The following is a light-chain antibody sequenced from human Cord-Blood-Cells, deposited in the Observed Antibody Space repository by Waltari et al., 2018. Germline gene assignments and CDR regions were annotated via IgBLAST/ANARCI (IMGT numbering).Light chain of an antibody. Sequence: QSVLTQPPSVSGAPGQRVTISCTGSSPNIGAGYDVHWYQQLPGTAPKLLIYGNSNRPSGVPDRFSGSKSGTSAFLAITGLQAEDEADYYCQSYDSSLSGYVFGTGTKVTVL. CDR3: QSYDSSLSGYV. CDR1: SPNIGAGYD. CDR2: GNS. J-gene: IGLJ1*01. V-gene: IGLV1-40*01.